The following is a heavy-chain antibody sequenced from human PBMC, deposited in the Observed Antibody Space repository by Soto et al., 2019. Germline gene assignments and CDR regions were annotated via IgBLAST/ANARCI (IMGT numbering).Heavy chain of an antibody. CDR1: GGSFSGYY. J-gene: IGHJ6*02. Sequence: ETLSLTCAVYGGSFSGYYWSWIRQPPGKGLEWIGEINHSGSTNYNPSLKSRVTISVDTSKNQFSLKLSSVTAADTAVYYCARGKAAGWYYYYGMDVWGQGTTV. CDR3: ARGKAAGWYYYYGMDV. CDR2: INHSGST. D-gene: IGHD6-13*01. V-gene: IGHV4-34*01.